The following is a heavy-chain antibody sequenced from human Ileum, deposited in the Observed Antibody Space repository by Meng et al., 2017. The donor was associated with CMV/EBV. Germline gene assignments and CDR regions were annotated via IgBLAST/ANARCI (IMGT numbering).Heavy chain of an antibody. CDR1: GFTFSNNY. CDR3: ARDNYG. Sequence: GESLKISCAVSGFTFSNNYMSWVRQAPGKGLEWVSVINSDGSTYYADSVKGRFTISRDNPKNTVYLQMNSLRAEDTAVYYCARDNYGWGQGTLVTVAS. V-gene: IGHV3-66*02. CDR2: INSDGST. D-gene: IGHD4-11*01. J-gene: IGHJ4*02.